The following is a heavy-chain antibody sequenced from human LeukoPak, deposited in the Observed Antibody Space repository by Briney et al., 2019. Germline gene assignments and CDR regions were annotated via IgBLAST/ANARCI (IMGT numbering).Heavy chain of an antibody. CDR3: VRGSGWYYL. D-gene: IGHD6-19*01. V-gene: IGHV4-59*01. CDR1: GGSISNYY. J-gene: IGHJ4*02. CDR2: IYYSGSI. Sequence: SETLSLTCTVSGGSISNYYWSWIRQPPGKGLEWIGYIYYSGSINYNPSLKSRVTISVDTSKNQFSLRLSSVTAADTAVYYCVRGSGWYYLWGQGTLVTVSS.